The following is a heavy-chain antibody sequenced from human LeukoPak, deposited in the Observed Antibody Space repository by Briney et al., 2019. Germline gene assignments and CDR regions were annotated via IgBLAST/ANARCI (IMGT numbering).Heavy chain of an antibody. CDR1: GYGFTSYW. V-gene: IGHV5-51*01. CDR2: IYPGDSDT. Sequence: RGESLKISCKGSGYGFTSYWIGWVRPMSGKGLEWMGTIYPGDSDTRYSPSFQGQVTISADKSVSSAYLQWRSRKASDTATYFCARATAGTSTFQHWGQGTLVTVSS. D-gene: IGHD6-13*01. CDR3: ARATAGTSTFQH. J-gene: IGHJ1*01.